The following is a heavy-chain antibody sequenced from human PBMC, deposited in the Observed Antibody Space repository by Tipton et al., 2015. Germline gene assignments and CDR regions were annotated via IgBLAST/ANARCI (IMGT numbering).Heavy chain of an antibody. J-gene: IGHJ4*02. CDR1: GFTFGSYG. Sequence: SLRLSCAASGFTFGSYGMSWVRQAPGKGLEWVSAIGGRGDDTSYADSVKGRFTISRDNSKDTLFLQMNSLRADDTAVYFCASGSNYYYDSNGYYPWYFDYWGQGALVTVSS. CDR3: ASGSNYYYDSNGYYPWYFDY. CDR2: IGGRGDDT. V-gene: IGHV3-23*01. D-gene: IGHD3-22*01.